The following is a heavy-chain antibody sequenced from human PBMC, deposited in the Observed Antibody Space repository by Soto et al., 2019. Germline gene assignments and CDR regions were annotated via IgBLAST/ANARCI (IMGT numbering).Heavy chain of an antibody. CDR2: IYYSGST. D-gene: IGHD7-27*01. CDR1: GCSISSSSYY. V-gene: IGHV4-39*01. CDR3: AGSSMGSPENWARDVDY. J-gene: IGHJ4*02. Sequence: SETLSLTCTVSGCSISSSSYYWGWILQPPGKGLEWIGSIYYSGSTYYNPSLKSRVTISVDTSKNQFSLKLSSVTAADTAVYYCAGSSMGSPENWARDVDYRGQGTLVAVSS.